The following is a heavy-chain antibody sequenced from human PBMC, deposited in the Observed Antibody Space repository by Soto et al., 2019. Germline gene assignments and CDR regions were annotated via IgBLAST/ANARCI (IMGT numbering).Heavy chain of an antibody. CDR2: ISGSGGST. J-gene: IGHJ4*02. V-gene: IGHV3-23*01. CDR3: AKDRKSGSGWYWDY. Sequence: GGSLRLSCAASGFTFSSYAMSWVRQAPGKGLEWVSAISGSGGSTYYADSVKGRFTISRDSSKNTLHLQMNSLRAEDTAVYYCAKDRKSGSGWYWDYWGQGTLVTVSS. CDR1: GFTFSSYA. D-gene: IGHD6-19*01.